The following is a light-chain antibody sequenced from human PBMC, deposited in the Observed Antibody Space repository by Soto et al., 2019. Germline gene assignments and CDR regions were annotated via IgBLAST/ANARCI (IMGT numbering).Light chain of an antibody. J-gene: IGLJ2*01. CDR3: SSYTSSSNHVV. Sequence: QSALTQPASVSGSPGQSLTISCTGTSSDVGGYNYVSWYQQHPGKAPKLMIYEVSNRPSGVSNRFSGSKSGNTASLTISGLQAEDEADYYCSSYTSSSNHVVFGGGTKLTVL. V-gene: IGLV2-14*01. CDR2: EVS. CDR1: SSDVGGYNY.